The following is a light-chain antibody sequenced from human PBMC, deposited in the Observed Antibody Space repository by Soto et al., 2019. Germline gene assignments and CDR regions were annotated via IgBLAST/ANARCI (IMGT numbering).Light chain of an antibody. CDR2: EVS. CDR1: SDDVGSYNY. V-gene: IGLV2-14*01. Sequence: QSALTQPASVSGSPGQSITISCTGSSDDVGSYNYVSWYQQHPGKAPKLILFEVSDRPSGVSNRFSGSKSGNTASLVISGLQTEDEADYYCSSYTGTSTLVFGGGTKVTVL. CDR3: SSYTGTSTLV. J-gene: IGLJ2*01.